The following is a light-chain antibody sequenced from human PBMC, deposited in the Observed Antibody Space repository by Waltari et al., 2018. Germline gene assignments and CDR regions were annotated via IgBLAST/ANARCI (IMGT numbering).Light chain of an antibody. J-gene: IGKJ1*01. CDR1: QGISSW. CDR2: SAS. Sequence: DIQMTQSPSSVAASVGDRVTITCRASQGISSWLAWYQQKPGSAPKVLIYSASTLQTGVPSRFSGSGSGTDFTLNIDSLQPEDFATYYCQQGNSFPPTFGQGTKVEIK. CDR3: QQGNSFPPT. V-gene: IGKV1-12*01.